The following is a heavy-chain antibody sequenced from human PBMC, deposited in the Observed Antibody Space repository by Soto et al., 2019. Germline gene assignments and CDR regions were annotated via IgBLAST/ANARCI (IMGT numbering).Heavy chain of an antibody. CDR3: ARVRYFSGAYYFDY. V-gene: IGHV4-4*02. CDR1: GDSISIDHW. D-gene: IGHD3-9*01. J-gene: IGHJ4*02. CDR2: IFHSGSS. Sequence: QVQLHESGPGLVKPSGTLSLTCAVSGDSISIDHWWSWVRQPPGKELEWIGEIFHSGSSNYNPSLESRVTISVDNSKNQFSLKLTSVTAADTAMYYCARVRYFSGAYYFDYWGQGTLVTVSS.